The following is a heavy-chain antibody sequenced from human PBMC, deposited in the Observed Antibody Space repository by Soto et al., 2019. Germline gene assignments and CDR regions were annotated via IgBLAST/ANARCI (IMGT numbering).Heavy chain of an antibody. CDR1: GFTFSSYE. J-gene: IGHJ6*02. CDR2: ISSSGSTI. Sequence: GSLRLSCAASGFTFSSYEMNWVRQAPGKGLEWVSYISSSGSTIYYADSVKGRFTISRDNAKNSLYLQMNSLRDEDTAVYYCAREDYAVTQHYYYYYGMDVWGQGT. CDR3: AREDYAVTQHYYYYYGMDV. D-gene: IGHD3-16*01. V-gene: IGHV3-48*03.